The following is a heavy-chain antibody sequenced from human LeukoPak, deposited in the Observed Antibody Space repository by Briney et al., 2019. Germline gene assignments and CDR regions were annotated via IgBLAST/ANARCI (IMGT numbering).Heavy chain of an antibody. V-gene: IGHV1-18*01. J-gene: IGHJ4*02. Sequence: GASVEVSCKASGYTFTRYGMSWVRQAPGQGFEWMGWISGSNGNTNYAQKLQGRVIMTTDTSTGTAYMELRSLRSDDTAVYYCARSGRGTYYYFDYWGQGTLVTVSS. CDR1: GYTFTRYG. D-gene: IGHD1-26*01. CDR3: ARSGRGTYYYFDY. CDR2: ISGSNGNT.